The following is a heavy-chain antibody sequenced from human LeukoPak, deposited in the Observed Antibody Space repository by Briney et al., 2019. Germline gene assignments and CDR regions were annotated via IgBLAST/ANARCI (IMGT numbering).Heavy chain of an antibody. CDR1: GFTFSSYG. V-gene: IGHV3-23*01. Sequence: GGTLRLSCAASGFTFSSYGMSWVRQAPGKGLEWVSAISGSGGSTYYADSVKGRFTISRDNSKNTLYLQMNSLRAEDTAVYYCAKDRYCSSTSCYAGSDYWAREPWSPSPQ. CDR3: AKDRYCSSTSCYAGSDY. J-gene: IGHJ4*02. D-gene: IGHD2-2*01. CDR2: ISGSGGST.